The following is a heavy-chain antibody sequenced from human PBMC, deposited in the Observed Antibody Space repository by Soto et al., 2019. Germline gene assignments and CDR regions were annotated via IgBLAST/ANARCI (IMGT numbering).Heavy chain of an antibody. D-gene: IGHD4-17*01. Sequence: PSETLSLTSTVSDGSIRSSSNHWGWIRQPPGKGLEWIGNIYYSENTYYNPSLKSRVTISVDTSKNQFSLRLTSVTAADTAVYYCATHPPYGPLDHWGQGTLVTVSS. V-gene: IGHV4-39*01. CDR2: IYYSENT. J-gene: IGHJ4*02. CDR3: ATHPPYGPLDH. CDR1: DGSIRSSSNH.